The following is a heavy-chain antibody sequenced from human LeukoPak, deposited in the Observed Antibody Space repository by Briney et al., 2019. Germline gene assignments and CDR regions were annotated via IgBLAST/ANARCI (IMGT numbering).Heavy chain of an antibody. CDR1: GFTFSTFA. CDR2: IFPSGGEI. J-gene: IGHJ4*02. D-gene: IGHD1-26*01. V-gene: IGHV3-23*01. CDR3: AKSSGGNWGYFDY. Sequence: GGSLRLSCAASGFTFSTFAMIWVRQPPGKGLEWVSSIFPSGGEIHYADSVKGRFIISRDNSKNTLYLQMSSLKAEDTAVYYCAKSSGGNWGYFDYWGQGTLVTVAS.